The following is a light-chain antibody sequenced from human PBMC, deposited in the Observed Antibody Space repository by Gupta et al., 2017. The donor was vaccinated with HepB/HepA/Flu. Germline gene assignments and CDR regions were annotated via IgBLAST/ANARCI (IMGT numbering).Light chain of an antibody. V-gene: IGKV1-5*03. CDR3: QQYNSFPWT. CDR1: QSISSW. Sequence: DIQMTQSPSALSASLGDRVTITCRASQSISSWLPWYQQKPGKAPKLLISKASSLESGVPSRFSGSGSGTEFTLTISSLQPDDFANYYCQQYNSFPWTFGQWTKVEIK. CDR2: KAS. J-gene: IGKJ1*01.